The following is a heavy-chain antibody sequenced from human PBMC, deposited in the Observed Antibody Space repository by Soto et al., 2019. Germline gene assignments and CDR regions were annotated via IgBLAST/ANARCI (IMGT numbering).Heavy chain of an antibody. CDR1: GGSISSGGYY. CDR2: IYYSGST. Sequence: LSLTCTVSGGSISSGGYYWSWIRQHPGKGLEWIGYIYYSGSTYYNPSPKSRVTISADTSKNQFSLKLSSVTAADTAVYYCAREEYSSGWSDYWGQGTLVTVSS. CDR3: AREEYSSGWSDY. J-gene: IGHJ4*02. D-gene: IGHD6-19*01. V-gene: IGHV4-31*02.